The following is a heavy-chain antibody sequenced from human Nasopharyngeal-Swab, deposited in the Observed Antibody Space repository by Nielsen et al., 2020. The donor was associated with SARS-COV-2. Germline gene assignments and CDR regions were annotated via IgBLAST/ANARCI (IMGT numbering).Heavy chain of an antibody. V-gene: IGHV3-30*03. CDR1: GFTFSSYA. D-gene: IGHD6-19*01. Sequence: GESLKISCAASGFTFSSYAMHWVRQAPGKGLEWVAVISYDGSDKYYTDSVKGRFTISRDNSKQTLYLQMNSLRADDTAVYYCARGSIAVAGTFHFDYWGQGTLVTVSS. J-gene: IGHJ4*02. CDR3: ARGSIAVAGTFHFDY. CDR2: ISYDGSDK.